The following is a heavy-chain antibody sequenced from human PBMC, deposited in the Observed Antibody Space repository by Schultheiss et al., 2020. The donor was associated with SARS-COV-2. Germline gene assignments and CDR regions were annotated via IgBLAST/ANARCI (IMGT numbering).Heavy chain of an antibody. CDR3: ARDAVAGEQPFDY. Sequence: SQTLSLTCTVSGGSISSSSYYWGWIRQPPGKGLEWIGSIYHSGSTYYNPSLKSRVTISVDTSKNQFSLKLSSVTAADTAVYYCARDAVAGEQPFDYWGQGTLVTVSS. J-gene: IGHJ4*02. CDR2: IYHSGST. D-gene: IGHD6-19*01. CDR1: GGSISSSSYY. V-gene: IGHV4-39*07.